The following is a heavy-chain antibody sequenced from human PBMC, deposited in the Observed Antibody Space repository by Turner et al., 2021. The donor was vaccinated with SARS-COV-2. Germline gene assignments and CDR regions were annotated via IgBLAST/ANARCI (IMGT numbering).Heavy chain of an antibody. D-gene: IGHD3-16*02. CDR1: GFSVTDDY. J-gene: IGHJ6*03. Sequence: EVQVVESGGGLVQPGGSLRLSCAASGFSVTDDYMIWARQAPGKGLEWVSMIFGGGSTYYTDSVKGRFTISRDRSRSLLYLQMNSLRPEDTAVYYCARYRKLYCYYYMDVWGTGTTVTVSS. CDR2: IFGGGST. CDR3: ARYRKLYCYYYMDV. V-gene: IGHV3-66*02.